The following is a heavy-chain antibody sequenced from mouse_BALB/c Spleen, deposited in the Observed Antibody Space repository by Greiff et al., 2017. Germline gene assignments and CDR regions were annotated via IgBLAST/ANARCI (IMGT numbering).Heavy chain of an antibody. CDR1: GFTFSSFG. V-gene: IGHV5-17*02. D-gene: IGHD2-4*01. Sequence: EVMLVESGGGLVQPGGSRKLSCAASGFTFSSFGMHWVRQAPEKGLEWVAYISSGSSTIYYADTVKGRFTISRDNPKNTLFLQMTSLRSEDTAMYYCARESGYGITTRVYAMDYWGQGTSVTVSS. J-gene: IGHJ4*01. CDR3: ARESGYGITTRVYAMDY. CDR2: ISSGSSTI.